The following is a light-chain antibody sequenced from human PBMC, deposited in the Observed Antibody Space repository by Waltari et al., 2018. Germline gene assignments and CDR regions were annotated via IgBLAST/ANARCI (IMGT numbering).Light chain of an antibody. J-gene: IGKJ5*01. CDR3: QQYQNWPPIT. CDR2: STS. V-gene: IGKV3-15*01. Sequence: ETVLTQSPATLSVSPGEAVTLSCRASQSVSPNLAWYQQKRGQAPRLLIYSTSTRAPGVPDRFWGSGPGTEFTLTITSLQSEDSAIYYCQQYQNWPPITFGQGTRLEIK. CDR1: QSVSPN.